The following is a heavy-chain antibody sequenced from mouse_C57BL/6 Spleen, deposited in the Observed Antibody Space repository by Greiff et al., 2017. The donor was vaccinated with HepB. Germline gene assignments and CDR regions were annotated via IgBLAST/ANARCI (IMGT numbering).Heavy chain of an antibody. CDR3: ARFDYENWYFDV. D-gene: IGHD2-4*01. CDR2: IYPGSGNT. V-gene: IGHV1-66*01. J-gene: IGHJ1*03. CDR1: GYSFTSYY. Sequence: QVQLQQSGPELVKPGASVKISCKASGYSFTSYYIHWVKQRPGQGLEWIGWIYPGSGNTKYNEKFKGKATLTADTSSSTAYVQLSSLTSEDSAVYYCARFDYENWYFDVWGTGTTVTESS.